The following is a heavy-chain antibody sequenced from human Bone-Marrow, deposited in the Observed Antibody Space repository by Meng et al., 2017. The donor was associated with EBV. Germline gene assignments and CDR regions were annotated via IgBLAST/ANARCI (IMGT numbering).Heavy chain of an antibody. CDR2: VHYTGST. CDR1: GDSISSFYY. Sequence: QLQLRESGPGQVKPSETLSLICTVSGDSISSFYYWGWLRQPPGRGLEWIGSVHYTGSTYYSPSLKSRVTVSVDTSKNQFSLRLTSVTAADTAVYYCARPFPSWQSPRLDPFGAWGQGTLVTVSS. CDR3: ARPFPSWQSPRLDPFGA. V-gene: IGHV4-39*01. J-gene: IGHJ5*02. D-gene: IGHD6-19*01.